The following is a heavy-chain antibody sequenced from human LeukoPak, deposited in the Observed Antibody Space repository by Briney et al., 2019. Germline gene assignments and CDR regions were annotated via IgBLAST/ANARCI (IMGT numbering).Heavy chain of an antibody. Sequence: SETLSLTCTVSGGSISSSSYYWGWIRQPPGKGLEWIGSIYYSGSTYYNPSLKSRVTISVDTSKNQFSLKLSSVTAADTAVYYCARHAVGVLRFSEWLPNPFDYWGQGTLVTVSS. J-gene: IGHJ4*02. D-gene: IGHD3-3*01. CDR2: IYYSGST. V-gene: IGHV4-39*01. CDR1: GGSISSSSYY. CDR3: ARHAVGVLRFSEWLPNPFDY.